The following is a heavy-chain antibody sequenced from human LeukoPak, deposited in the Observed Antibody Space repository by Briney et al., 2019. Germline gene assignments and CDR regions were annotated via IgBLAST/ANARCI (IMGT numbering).Heavy chain of an antibody. CDR2: IRGSGGGT. CDR3: AKTSTVVKYYFDY. V-gene: IGHV3-23*01. J-gene: IGHJ4*02. D-gene: IGHD4-17*01. CDR1: GFSFSTYA. Sequence: PGGSLRLSCAASGFSFSTYAMSWVRQAPGKGLEWVSAIRGSGGGTYYADSVKGRFTISRDNSKNTLYLQMNSLRAEDTAVYYCAKTSTVVKYYFDYWGQGTLVTVSS.